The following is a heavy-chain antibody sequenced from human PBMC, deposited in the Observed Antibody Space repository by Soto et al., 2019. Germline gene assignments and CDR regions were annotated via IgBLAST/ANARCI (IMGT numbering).Heavy chain of an antibody. D-gene: IGHD3-10*01. CDR1: EFTFSGRS. J-gene: IGHJ6*03. V-gene: IGHV3-74*01. Sequence: EVQRVESGGGLVQPGGSLRLSCAASEFTFSGRSVHWVRQAPGKGLVWVSDIYKVGTDLTYADSVKGRFTSSTDNAKHTVYLQMNTLRVEDTAVYYCARGWFGQDVWGKWTTVTVSS. CDR3: ARGWFGQDV. CDR2: IYKVGTDL.